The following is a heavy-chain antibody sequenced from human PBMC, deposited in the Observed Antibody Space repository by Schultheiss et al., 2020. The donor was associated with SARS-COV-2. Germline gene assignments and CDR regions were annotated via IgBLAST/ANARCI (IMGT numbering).Heavy chain of an antibody. Sequence: SQTLSLTCTVSGGSISSYYWSWIRQPPGKGLEWIGEINHSGSTNYNPSLKSRVTISVDTSKNQFSLKLSSVTAADTAVYYCAEGRGDGYNRYWGQGTLVTVSS. CDR1: GGSISSYY. V-gene: IGHV4-34*01. D-gene: IGHD5-24*01. CDR3: AEGRGDGYNRY. J-gene: IGHJ4*02. CDR2: INHSGST.